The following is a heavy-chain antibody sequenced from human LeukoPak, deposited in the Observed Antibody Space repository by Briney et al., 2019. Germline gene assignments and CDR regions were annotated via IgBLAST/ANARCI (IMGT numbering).Heavy chain of an antibody. CDR1: GFNFSDYY. CDR3: ARDRVHCGGDCYSDAFDI. V-gene: IGHV3-11*06. D-gene: IGHD2-21*02. CDR2: LSRSSSYT. J-gene: IGHJ3*02. Sequence: GGSVRLFCAASGFNFSDYYVSWIRQAPGKGLEWVSYLSRSSSYTNYADSVKGRFTISRDNAKNSLYLQMNSLRAEDTAVYYCARDRVHCGGDCYSDAFDIWGKGTMVTVSS.